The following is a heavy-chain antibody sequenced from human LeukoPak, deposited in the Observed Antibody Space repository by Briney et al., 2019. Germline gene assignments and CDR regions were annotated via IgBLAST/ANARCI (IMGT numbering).Heavy chain of an antibody. CDR1: GYTFTGYY. CDR2: INPNSGGT. V-gene: IGHV1-2*02. Sequence: ASVKVSCKASGYTFTGYYMHWVRQAPGQGLEWMGWINPNSGGTNYAQKFQGRVTMTRDTSISTAYMELSRLRSDDTAVYYCARGVMIAFGGVIVIDAFDIWGQGTMVTVSS. J-gene: IGHJ3*02. D-gene: IGHD3-16*02. CDR3: ARGVMIAFGGVIVIDAFDI.